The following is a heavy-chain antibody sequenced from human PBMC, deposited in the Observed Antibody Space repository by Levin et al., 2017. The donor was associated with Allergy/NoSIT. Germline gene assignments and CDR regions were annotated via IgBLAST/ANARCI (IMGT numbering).Heavy chain of an antibody. CDR3: ASPNVDTARDYYYYGMDV. J-gene: IGHJ6*02. CDR1: GFTVSSNY. V-gene: IGHV3-53*01. CDR2: IYSGGST. Sequence: VASVKVSCAASGFTVSSNYMSWVRQAPGKGLEWVSVIYSGGSTYYADSVKGRFTISRDNSKNTLYLQMNSLRAEDTAVYYCASPNVDTARDYYYYGMDVWGQGTTVTVSS. D-gene: IGHD5-18*01.